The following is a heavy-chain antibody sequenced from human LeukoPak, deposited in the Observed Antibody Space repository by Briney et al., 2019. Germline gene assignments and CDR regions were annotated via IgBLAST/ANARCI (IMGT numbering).Heavy chain of an antibody. Sequence: PGGSLRLSCVASGFTFTSFGMSWVRQAPGKGLQWVSGISGSGGTTYYADSVEGRFTVSRDSSKNTLFLQINSLSAEDTAIYYCARDFLSVTGPPDYWGQGTLVTVSS. CDR1: GFTFTSFG. CDR2: ISGSGGTT. D-gene: IGHD2/OR15-2a*01. J-gene: IGHJ4*02. V-gene: IGHV3-23*01. CDR3: ARDFLSVTGPPDY.